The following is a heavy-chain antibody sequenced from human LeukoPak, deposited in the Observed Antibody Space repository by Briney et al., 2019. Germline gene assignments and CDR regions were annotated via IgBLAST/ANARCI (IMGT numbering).Heavy chain of an antibody. CDR1: GGTFSSYA. D-gene: IGHD6-19*01. J-gene: IGHJ3*02. CDR2: IIPIFGTA. Sequence: ASVKVSCKASGGTFSSYAISWVRQAPGQGLEWMGGIIPIFGTANYAQKFQGRVTITADESTSTAYMELSSLRSEDTAVYYCARGDSSGWYGSLHAFDIGGQGTMATVSS. CDR3: ARGDSSGWYGSLHAFDI. V-gene: IGHV1-69*13.